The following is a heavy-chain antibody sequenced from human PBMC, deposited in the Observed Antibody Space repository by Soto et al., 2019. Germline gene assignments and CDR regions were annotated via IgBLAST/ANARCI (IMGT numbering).Heavy chain of an antibody. J-gene: IGHJ3*02. D-gene: IGHD6-19*01. V-gene: IGHV3-33*01. CDR3: ARARQWLGTEGVDAFDI. Sequence: QAQLVESGGGVVQPGRSLRLSCAASGFTFSSYGMHWVRQAPGKGLEWVAVIWYDGSNKYYADSVKGRFTISRDNSKNTLYLQMNSLRAEDTAVYYCARARQWLGTEGVDAFDIWGQGTMVTVSS. CDR1: GFTFSSYG. CDR2: IWYDGSNK.